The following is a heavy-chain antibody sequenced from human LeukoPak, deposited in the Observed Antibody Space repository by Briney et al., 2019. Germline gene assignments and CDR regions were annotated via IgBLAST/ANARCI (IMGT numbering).Heavy chain of an antibody. CDR2: ISYDGNNR. CDR3: ARVVIYYDSSGYSYGQETRNYFDY. V-gene: IGHV3-30-3*01. Sequence: PGGSLRLSCAASGFTFSSYAMSWVRQAPGKGLGWVAVISYDGNNRYYADSVKGRSTISRDNSKNTLYLQMNSLSAEDTAVYYCARVVIYYDSSGYSYGQETRNYFDYWGQGTLVTVSS. D-gene: IGHD3-22*01. CDR1: GFTFSSYA. J-gene: IGHJ4*02.